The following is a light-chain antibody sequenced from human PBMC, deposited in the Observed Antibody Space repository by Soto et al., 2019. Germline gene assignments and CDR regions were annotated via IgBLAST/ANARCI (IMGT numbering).Light chain of an antibody. J-gene: IGKJ1*01. Sequence: DIVMTQSPDSLSVSLGERATINCKSSQTVLYSSNNKNHLAWYQQRPGQPPKLLFSWASTRESGVPDRFSASGSGTDFTLSIGSLQAEDVEVYYCQQYYSTPRTFGQGTKVEIK. CDR1: QTVLYSSNNKNH. CDR3: QQYYSTPRT. V-gene: IGKV4-1*01. CDR2: WAS.